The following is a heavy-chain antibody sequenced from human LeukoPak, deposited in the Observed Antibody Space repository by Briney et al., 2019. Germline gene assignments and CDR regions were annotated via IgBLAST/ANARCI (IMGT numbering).Heavy chain of an antibody. D-gene: IGHD1-26*01. CDR1: GYSFTSYW. V-gene: IGHV5-51*01. Sequence: GGSLKISCKGSGYSFTSYWIGWVRQMPGKGLEWMGIIYPGDSDTRYSPSFQGQVTISADKSISTAYLQWSSLKASDTAIYYCARLDGSGSYPPYFDYWGQGTLVTVSS. CDR3: ARLDGSGSYPPYFDY. CDR2: IYPGDSDT. J-gene: IGHJ4*02.